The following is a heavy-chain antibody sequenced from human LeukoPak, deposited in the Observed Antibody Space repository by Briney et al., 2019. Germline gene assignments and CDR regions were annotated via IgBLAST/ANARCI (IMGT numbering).Heavy chain of an antibody. J-gene: IGHJ4*02. Sequence: PGGSLRLSCAASGFSLSNYAMHWVRQAPGKGLEWVAVISYDGSNKYYADSVKGRFTISRDNAKNSLYLQMNSLRAEDTAVYYCASFDYGDYALGYRGQGTLVTVSS. CDR3: ASFDYGDYALGY. CDR2: ISYDGSNK. D-gene: IGHD4-17*01. CDR1: GFSLSNYA. V-gene: IGHV3-30-3*01.